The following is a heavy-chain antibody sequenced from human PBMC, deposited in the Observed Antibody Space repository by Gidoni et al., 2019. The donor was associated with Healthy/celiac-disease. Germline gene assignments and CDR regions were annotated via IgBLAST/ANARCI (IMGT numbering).Heavy chain of an antibody. Sequence: EVQLLESGGGLVQPGGSLRLSCAAPGFTFSSYAMSWVRQAPGKGLEWVSAISGSGGSTYYADSVKGRFTISRDNSKNTLYLQMNSLRAEDTAVYYCAKDESIYNIVATTFDYWGQGTLVTVSS. CDR1: GFTFSSYA. V-gene: IGHV3-23*01. J-gene: IGHJ4*02. CDR2: ISGSGGST. CDR3: AKDESIYNIVATTFDY. D-gene: IGHD5-12*01.